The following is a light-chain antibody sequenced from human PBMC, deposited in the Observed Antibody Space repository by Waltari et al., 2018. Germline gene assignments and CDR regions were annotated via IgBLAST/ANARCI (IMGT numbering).Light chain of an antibody. CDR2: AAS. J-gene: IGKJ1*01. V-gene: IGKV1-39*01. CDR1: QTISNY. CDR3: QQSYSTPRT. Sequence: DIQMTQSPSSLSASVGDRVTITCRTSQTISNYLNWYQQKPGKAPDLLIYAASTLESGVPSMFSGSASGTDFTLTISSLQPEDFAIYYCQQSYSTPRTFGQGTKVEIK.